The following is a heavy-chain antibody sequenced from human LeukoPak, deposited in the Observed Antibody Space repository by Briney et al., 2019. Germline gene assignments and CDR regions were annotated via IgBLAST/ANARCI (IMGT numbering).Heavy chain of an antibody. Sequence: ASVKVSCKASRYTFTGYYMHWVRQAPGQGLEWMGWINPNSGVTDYAQNFQGRVTMTRDTSISTAYVELSRLRSDDTAVYYCARVEGRWNFDWLPKYYYYYYMDVWGKGTTVTISS. J-gene: IGHJ6*03. D-gene: IGHD3-9*01. V-gene: IGHV1-2*02. CDR3: ARVEGRWNFDWLPKYYYYYYMDV. CDR2: INPNSGVT. CDR1: RYTFTGYY.